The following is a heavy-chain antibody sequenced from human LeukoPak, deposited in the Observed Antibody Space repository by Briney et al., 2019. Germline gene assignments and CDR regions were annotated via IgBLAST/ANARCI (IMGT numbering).Heavy chain of an antibody. CDR2: MNPNSGNT. Sequence: EASVKVFCKASGYTFTSYDINWVRQATGQGLEWMGWMNPNSGNTGYAQKFQGRVTMTRNTSISTAYMELSSLRSEDTAVYYCAREDGIVGAIGRCWFDPWGQGTLVTVSS. V-gene: IGHV1-8*01. CDR3: AREDGIVGAIGRCWFDP. D-gene: IGHD1-26*01. J-gene: IGHJ5*02. CDR1: GYTFTSYD.